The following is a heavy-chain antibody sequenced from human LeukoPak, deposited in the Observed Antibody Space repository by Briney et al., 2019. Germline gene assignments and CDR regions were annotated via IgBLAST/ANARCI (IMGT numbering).Heavy chain of an antibody. V-gene: IGHV3-30*02. J-gene: IGHJ4*02. Sequence: GGSLRLSCAASGFTFSSYGMHWVRQAPGKGLEWVAFIRYDGSNKYYADSVKGRFTISRDNTKNSIFLQMNTLRAEDTAMYYCARSYGSGSYFDLWGQGTLVTVSS. CDR1: GFTFSSYG. CDR2: IRYDGSNK. D-gene: IGHD3-10*01. CDR3: ARSYGSGSYFDL.